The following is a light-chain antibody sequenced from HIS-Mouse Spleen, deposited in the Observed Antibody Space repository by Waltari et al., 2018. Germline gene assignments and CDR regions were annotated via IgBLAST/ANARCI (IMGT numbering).Light chain of an antibody. CDR1: SSNIGNNY. V-gene: IGLV1-51*01. Sequence: QSVLTQPPSVSAAPGQKVTISCSGSSSNIGNNYVSWYQQLPGTAPKLHIYDNSKRPSGIPDRVSGSKSGTSATLGITGLQTGDEADYYCGTWDSSLSAWVFGGGTKLTVL. CDR3: GTWDSSLSAWV. J-gene: IGLJ3*02. CDR2: DNS.